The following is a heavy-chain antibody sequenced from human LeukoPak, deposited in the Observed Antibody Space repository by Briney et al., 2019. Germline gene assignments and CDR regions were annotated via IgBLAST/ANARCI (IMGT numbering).Heavy chain of an antibody. CDR2: IRYDGSNK. CDR3: AKDWQSETSYYFDY. D-gene: IGHD3-3*01. V-gene: IGHV3-30*02. CDR1: GFTFSSYG. Sequence: GGSLRLSCAASGFTFSSYGMHWVRQAPGKGLEWVTFIRYDGSNKYYADSVKGRFTISRDNSKNTLYLQMNSLRGEDTALYYCAKDWQSETSYYFDYWGQGTLVTVSS. J-gene: IGHJ4*02.